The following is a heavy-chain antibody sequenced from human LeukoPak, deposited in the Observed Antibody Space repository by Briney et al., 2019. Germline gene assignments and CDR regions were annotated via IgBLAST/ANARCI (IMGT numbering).Heavy chain of an antibody. CDR3: AKEALTIFGVVINYGMDV. Sequence: GGSLRLSCAASGFTFSSYGMHWVRQAPGKGLEWVAVISYDGSNKYYADSVEGRFTISRDNSKNTLYLQMNSLRAEDTAVYYCAKEALTIFGVVINYGMDVWGQGTTVTVSS. V-gene: IGHV3-30*18. CDR1: GFTFSSYG. CDR2: ISYDGSNK. J-gene: IGHJ6*02. D-gene: IGHD3-3*01.